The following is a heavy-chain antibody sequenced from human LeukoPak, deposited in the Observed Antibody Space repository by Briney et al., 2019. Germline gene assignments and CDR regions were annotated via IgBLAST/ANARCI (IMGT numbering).Heavy chain of an antibody. CDR3: ARARMIVVVFPARLDL. Sequence: ASVKVSYKPGGYTFSAYYTLTWRRAPGQGHEWMGWINPNTGGTNYAQKFQGRVTMTSDRYISTAYMELSSLKSDDTAMYYCARARMIVVVFPARLDLWAEDTLVTVSS. V-gene: IGHV1-2*02. D-gene: IGHD3-22*01. CDR1: GYTFSAYY. CDR2: INPNTGGT. J-gene: IGHJ1*01.